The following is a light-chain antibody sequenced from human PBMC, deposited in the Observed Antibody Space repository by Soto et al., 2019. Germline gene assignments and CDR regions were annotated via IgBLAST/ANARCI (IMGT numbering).Light chain of an antibody. V-gene: IGLV7-46*01. CDR2: DTS. CDR1: TGAATSGHY. J-gene: IGLJ1*01. CDR3: LLSYSGTGV. Sequence: QAVVTQEPSQTVSPGGTVTLTCGSSTGAATSGHYPYWFQQKPGQAPRTLIYDTSNKHSWTPARFSGSLLGGKAALTLSGAQPEDEADYYCLLSYSGTGVFGTGTKVTVL.